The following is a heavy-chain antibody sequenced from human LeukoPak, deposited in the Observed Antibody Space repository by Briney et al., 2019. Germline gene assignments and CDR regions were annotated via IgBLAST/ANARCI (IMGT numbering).Heavy chain of an antibody. Sequence: SETLSLTCTVSGGSISSSSYYWGWIRQPPGKGPEWIGSIYYSGSTYYNPSLKSRVTISVDTSKNQFSLKLSSVTAADTAVYYCARDQVRVWFGELVYYYGMDVWGQGTTVTVSS. J-gene: IGHJ6*02. CDR3: ARDQVRVWFGELVYYYGMDV. D-gene: IGHD3-10*01. V-gene: IGHV4-39*02. CDR2: IYYSGST. CDR1: GGSISSSSYY.